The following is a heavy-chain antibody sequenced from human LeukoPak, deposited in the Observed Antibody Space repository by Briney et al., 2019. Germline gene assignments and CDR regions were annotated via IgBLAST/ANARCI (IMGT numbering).Heavy chain of an antibody. J-gene: IGHJ6*02. CDR3: ARRPSGSYYYYGMDV. CDR1: GFTVSSNY. D-gene: IGHD1-26*01. V-gene: IGHV3-53*01. Sequence: PGGSLRLSCAASGFTVSSNYMSWVRQAPGKGLEWVSVIYSGVSTYYAASVKGRFTISRDNSKNTLYLQMNSLRAEDTAVYYCARRPSGSYYYYGMDVWGQGTTVTVSS. CDR2: IYSGVST.